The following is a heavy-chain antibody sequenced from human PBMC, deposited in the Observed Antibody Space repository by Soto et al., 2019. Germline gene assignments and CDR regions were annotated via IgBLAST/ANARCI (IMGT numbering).Heavy chain of an antibody. J-gene: IGHJ4*02. V-gene: IGHV3-23*01. Sequence: PGGSLRLCCAASGFTFSSYAMSWVRQAPGKGLEWVSAISGSGGSTYYADSVKGRFTISRDNSKNTLYLQMNSLRAEDTAVYYCAKPETTLTYRAPGPIDYWGQGTLVTVSS. CDR1: GFTFSSYA. D-gene: IGHD2-2*02. CDR2: ISGSGGST. CDR3: AKPETTLTYRAPGPIDY.